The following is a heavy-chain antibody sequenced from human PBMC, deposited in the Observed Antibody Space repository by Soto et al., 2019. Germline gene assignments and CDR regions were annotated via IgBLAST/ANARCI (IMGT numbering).Heavy chain of an antibody. Sequence: QVQLQQWGAGLLKPSETLSLTCAVYGGSFSGYYWSWIRQPPGKGLEWIGEINHSGSTNCNPSLKSRVTISVDTSKIQFSLKLSSVTAADTAVYYCARTKGNCSGGSCYSAFDYWGQGTLVTVSS. V-gene: IGHV4-34*01. CDR3: ARTKGNCSGGSCYSAFDY. D-gene: IGHD2-15*01. J-gene: IGHJ4*02. CDR1: GGSFSGYY. CDR2: INHSGST.